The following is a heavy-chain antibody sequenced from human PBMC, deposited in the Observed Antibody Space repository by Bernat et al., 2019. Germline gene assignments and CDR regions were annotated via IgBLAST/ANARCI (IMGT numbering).Heavy chain of an antibody. CDR1: GFTFSSYS. CDR2: ISSSSSYI. V-gene: IGHV3-21*01. CDR3: ARLILPMDV. J-gene: IGHJ6*02. D-gene: IGHD2-15*01. Sequence: EVQLVESGGGLVKPGGSLRLSCAASGFTFSSYSMNWFRQAPGKGLEWVSYISSSSSYIYYAESVEGRFTISRDNAKNSLYLQMNSLGAEETAVYYCARLILPMDVWGQGTTVTVSS.